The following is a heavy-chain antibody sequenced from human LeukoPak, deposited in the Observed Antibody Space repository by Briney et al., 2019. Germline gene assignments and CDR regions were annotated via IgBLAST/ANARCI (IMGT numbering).Heavy chain of an antibody. J-gene: IGHJ4*02. CDR2: IYYSGST. V-gene: IGHV4-59*01. Sequence: SETLSLTCTVSGDSITSYYWTWIRQPPGKGLEWIGYIYYSGSTNYNPSLKSRVTITVDTSKNQFSLRLSSVTAADTAVYYCARKQGDYWGQGTLVTVSS. CDR3: ARKQGDY. D-gene: IGHD1/OR15-1a*01. CDR1: GDSITSYY.